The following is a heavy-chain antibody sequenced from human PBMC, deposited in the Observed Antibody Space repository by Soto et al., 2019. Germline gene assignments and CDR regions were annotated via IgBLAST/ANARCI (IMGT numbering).Heavy chain of an antibody. J-gene: IGHJ5*02. D-gene: IGHD3-22*01. V-gene: IGHV1-18*04. CDR3: ARGVRRPPENWFDP. Sequence: ASVKVSCKASGYTFTSYGISWVRQAPGQGLEWMGRISAYNGNTNYAQKLQGRVTMTTDTSTSTAYMELRSLRSDDTAVYYCARGVRRPPENWFDPWGQGTLVTVSS. CDR1: GYTFTSYG. CDR2: ISAYNGNT.